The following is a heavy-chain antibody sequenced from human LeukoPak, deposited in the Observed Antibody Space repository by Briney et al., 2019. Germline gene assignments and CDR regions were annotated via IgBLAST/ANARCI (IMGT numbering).Heavy chain of an antibody. Sequence: GGSLRLSCAASGFSFSTNGMSWVRQAPRKGLEWVSAISGSGTTYYADSVKGRFTISRDNSKYTVSLQMNSLRAEDTAVYHCAKMQGYFDYWGQGTLVAVSS. CDR3: AKMQGYFDY. V-gene: IGHV3-23*01. J-gene: IGHJ4*02. CDR1: GFSFSTNG. CDR2: ISGSGTT.